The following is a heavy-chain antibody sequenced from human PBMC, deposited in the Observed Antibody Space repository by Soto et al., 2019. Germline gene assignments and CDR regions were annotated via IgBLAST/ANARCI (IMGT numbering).Heavy chain of an antibody. CDR1: RFTFETYA. D-gene: IGHD3-10*01. CDR2: IVDDGRKK. J-gene: IGHJ6*02. V-gene: IGHV3-33*01. Sequence: QVQLVESGGGVVQPGKSLTLSCTASRFTFETYAMYWVRQAPGKGLECVAAIVDDGRKKNYAASVKGRFTVSRDNSRNTLYLQTSSLTGADTALYFCARGGSGPKTYFSSALDVWGQGTTVTVSS. CDR3: ARGGSGPKTYFSSALDV.